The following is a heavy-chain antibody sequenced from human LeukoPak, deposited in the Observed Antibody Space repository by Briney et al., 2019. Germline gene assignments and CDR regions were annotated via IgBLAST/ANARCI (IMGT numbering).Heavy chain of an antibody. D-gene: IGHD3-3*01. J-gene: IGHJ6*03. V-gene: IGHV3-21*01. Sequence: GGSLRLSCAASGFTFSSYSMNWVRRAPGKGLEWVSSISSSSSYIYYADSVKGRFTISRDNAKNSLYLQMNSLRDEDTAVYYCARIPVTIFGVDYHMDVWGKGTTVTVSS. CDR2: ISSSSSYI. CDR1: GFTFSSYS. CDR3: ARIPVTIFGVDYHMDV.